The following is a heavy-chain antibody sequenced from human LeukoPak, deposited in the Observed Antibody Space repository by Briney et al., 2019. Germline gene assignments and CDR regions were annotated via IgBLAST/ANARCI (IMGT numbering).Heavy chain of an antibody. CDR2: IKQDGSEK. V-gene: IGHV3-7*01. Sequence: GESLRLSCAASGFTFSSYWMSWVRQAPGKGLEWVANIKQDGSEKYYVDSVKGRFTISRDNAKNTLYLQMNSLRAEDTAVYYCARADDFWSGYLLGDYWGQGTLVTVSS. J-gene: IGHJ4*02. CDR3: ARADDFWSGYLLGDY. D-gene: IGHD3-3*01. CDR1: GFTFSSYW.